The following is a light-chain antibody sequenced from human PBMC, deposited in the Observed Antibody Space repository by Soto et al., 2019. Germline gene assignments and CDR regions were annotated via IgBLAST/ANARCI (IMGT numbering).Light chain of an antibody. CDR2: DVS. Sequence: DVQMPQSPSTLSASVGDRVTITCRASQRVTTWLAWYQQKPKKAPKLLIYDVSSLESGVPSRFGGSGSGTEFTLTISSLQPDDFATYYCQQHGQWPITFGQGTRLEI. CDR3: QQHGQWPIT. J-gene: IGKJ5*01. V-gene: IGKV1-5*01. CDR1: QRVTTW.